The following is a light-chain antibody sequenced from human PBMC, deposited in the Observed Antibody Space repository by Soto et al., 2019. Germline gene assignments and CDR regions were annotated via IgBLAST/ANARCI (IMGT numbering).Light chain of an antibody. CDR1: QSIASH. CDR2: GAS. J-gene: IGKJ1*01. CDR3: QQSYSNTQT. Sequence: DIPWRECQCFVCGSVGDGDTIGCGASQSIASHLNWYQQKPGKAPKLLIHGASTLQSGVPSRFSGSGSGTDFTLTISSLQPEDFATYYCQQSYSNTQTFGQGTKVDIK. V-gene: IGKV1-39*01.